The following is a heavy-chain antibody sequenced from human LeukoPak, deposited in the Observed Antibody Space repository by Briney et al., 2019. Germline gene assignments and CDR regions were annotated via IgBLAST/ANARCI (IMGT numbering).Heavy chain of an antibody. Sequence: GGSLRLSCSASGFTLSSYAMHWVRQAPGKGLXXXXXXXXNGGSTYYADSVKGRFTISRDNSKNTLYLQMSSLRAEDTAVYYCVKGQWGYCSGGSCYWFDPWGQGTLVTVSS. CDR3: VKGQWGYCSGGSCYWFDP. D-gene: IGHD2-15*01. CDR2: XXXNGGST. J-gene: IGHJ5*02. CDR1: GFTLSSYA. V-gene: IGHV3-64D*06.